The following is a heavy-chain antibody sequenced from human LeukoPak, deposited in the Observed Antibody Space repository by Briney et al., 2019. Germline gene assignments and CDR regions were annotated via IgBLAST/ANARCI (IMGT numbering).Heavy chain of an antibody. Sequence: SETLSLTCTVSGGSISSYYWNWIRQPPGKGLERIGYIYYSGSTNYNPSLKSRVTISVDTSKNQFSLKLSSVTAADTAVYFCARQLRGEAVAGHLQPFDYWGQGTLVTVPS. CDR3: ARQLRGEAVAGHLQPFDY. V-gene: IGHV4-59*08. CDR2: IYYSGST. D-gene: IGHD6-19*01. J-gene: IGHJ4*02. CDR1: GGSISSYY.